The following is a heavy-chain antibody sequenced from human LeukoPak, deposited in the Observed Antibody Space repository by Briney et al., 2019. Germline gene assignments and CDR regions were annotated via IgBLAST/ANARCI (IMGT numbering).Heavy chain of an antibody. CDR3: ARVGYSGSYYHYFDY. CDR1: GGSISSYY. V-gene: IGHV4-59*01. J-gene: IGHJ4*02. D-gene: IGHD1-26*01. CDR2: IYYSGST. Sequence: PSETLSLTCTVSGGSISSYYWSWIRQPPGKGLEWIGYIYYSGSTKYNPSLKSRVTISVDTSKNQFSLKLSSVTAADTAVYYCARVGYSGSYYHYFDYWGQGTLVTVSS.